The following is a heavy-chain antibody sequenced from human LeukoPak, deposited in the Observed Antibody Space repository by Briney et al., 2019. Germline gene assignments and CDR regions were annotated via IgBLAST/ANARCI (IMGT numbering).Heavy chain of an antibody. Sequence: PGGSLRLSCAASGFTFSTYWRSWVRQAPGKGLEWVANIKEDGSERYYVDSVKGRFTISRDNARNSPYLQMNSLRAEDTAVYYCARDYWASDYWGQGTLVTVSS. D-gene: IGHD2-8*02. CDR3: ARDYWASDY. CDR2: IKEDGSER. V-gene: IGHV3-7*01. J-gene: IGHJ4*02. CDR1: GFTFSTYW.